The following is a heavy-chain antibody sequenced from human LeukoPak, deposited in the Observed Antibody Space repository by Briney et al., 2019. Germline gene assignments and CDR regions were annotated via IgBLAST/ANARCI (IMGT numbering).Heavy chain of an antibody. D-gene: IGHD5-24*01. CDR3: VKDIQLST. V-gene: IGHV3-23*01. CDR1: GFNFITAA. J-gene: IGHJ5*01. CDR2: IDSSGGST. Sequence: GGNLRLSCAASGFNFITAAMTWVRQAPGKGLEWVSLIDSSGGSTYYADSVKGRFTISRDNFNHTLSLQMNSLRVEDTAIYYCVKDIQLSTWG.